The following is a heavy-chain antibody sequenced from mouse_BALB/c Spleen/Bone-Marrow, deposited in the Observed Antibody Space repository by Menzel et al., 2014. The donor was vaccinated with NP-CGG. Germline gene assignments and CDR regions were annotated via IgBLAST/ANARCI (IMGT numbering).Heavy chain of an antibody. V-gene: IGHV5-17*02. CDR3: TRKGALITHYYAMDY. D-gene: IGHD2-4*01. J-gene: IGHJ4*01. Sequence: EVHLVESGGGLVQPGGSRKLSCAASGFTLSSFGMHWVRQAPEKGLEWVAYISSGSSTIYYADTVKGRFTISRDNPKNTLFLQMTSLRSEDTAMYYCTRKGALITHYYAMDYWGQGTSVTVSS. CDR2: ISSGSSTI. CDR1: GFTLSSFG.